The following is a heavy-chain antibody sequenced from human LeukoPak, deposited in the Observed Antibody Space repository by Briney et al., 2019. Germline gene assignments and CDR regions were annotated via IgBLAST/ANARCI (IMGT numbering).Heavy chain of an antibody. CDR3: ARALRGYSYDDAFDI. CDR1: GYTFTGYY. Sequence: ASVKVSCKASGYTFTGYYMHWVRQAPGQGLEWMGWINPNSGGTNYAQKFQGRVTMTRDTSTSTAYMELRSLRSDDTAVYYCARALRGYSYDDAFDIWGQGTMVTVSS. J-gene: IGHJ3*02. D-gene: IGHD5-18*01. V-gene: IGHV1-2*02. CDR2: INPNSGGT.